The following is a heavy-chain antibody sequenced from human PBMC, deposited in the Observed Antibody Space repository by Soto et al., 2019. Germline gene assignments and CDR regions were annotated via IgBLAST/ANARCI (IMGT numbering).Heavy chain of an antibody. CDR2: ISAYNGNT. J-gene: IGHJ4*02. D-gene: IGHD1-1*01. CDR1: GYTFITYG. CDR3: ARGTYKDF. Sequence: QVQLVQSGAEVKKPGASVKVSCKASGYTFITYGINWVRQAPGQGLEWMAWISAYNGNTSYAQNFQGRVTITTDTSTSTAYMELRSLRSDDTAIYYCARGTYKDFWGQGTLVTVSS. V-gene: IGHV1-18*01.